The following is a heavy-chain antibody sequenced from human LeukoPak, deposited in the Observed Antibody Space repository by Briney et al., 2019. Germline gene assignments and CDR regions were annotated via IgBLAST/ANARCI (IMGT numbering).Heavy chain of an antibody. D-gene: IGHD3-16*02. CDR3: ARDSSDGGTSSYRQSDY. CDR1: GFTVSDYS. J-gene: IGHJ4*02. CDR2: ISSSSSYI. Sequence: GGSLRLSCAASGFTVSDYSMSWVRQAPGKGLEWVSSISSSSSYIYYADSVKGRFTISRDNANNSLYLQMNNLSAEDTAVYYCARDSSDGGTSSYRQSDYWGQGTLVTVSS. V-gene: IGHV3-21*01.